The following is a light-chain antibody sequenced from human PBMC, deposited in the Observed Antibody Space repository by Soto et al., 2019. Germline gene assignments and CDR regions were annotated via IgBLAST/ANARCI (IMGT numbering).Light chain of an antibody. V-gene: IGKV1-39*01. J-gene: IGKJ1*01. Sequence: DIQMTQSPSSLSASVGDSVTITCRASQSISSYLNWYQHKPGTAPKLLIYAASTLHSGVSSRFXGRGSGTEFTLTISSLQPEDFATYYCQQSYITPPWTFGQGTKVEIK. CDR1: QSISSY. CDR2: AAS. CDR3: QQSYITPPWT.